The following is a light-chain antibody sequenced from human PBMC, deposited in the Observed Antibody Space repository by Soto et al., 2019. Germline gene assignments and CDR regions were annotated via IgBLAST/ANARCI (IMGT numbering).Light chain of an antibody. CDR3: SSYTSSSSYV. J-gene: IGLJ1*01. CDR2: EGS. CDR1: SSGVGSYNL. V-gene: IGLV2-14*02. Sequence: QSALTQPASVSGSPGQSITISCTGTSSGVGSYNLVSWYQQHPGKAPKLMIYEGSKRPSGVSNRFSGSKSGNTASLTISGLQAEDEADYYCSSYTSSSSYVFGSGTKVTVL.